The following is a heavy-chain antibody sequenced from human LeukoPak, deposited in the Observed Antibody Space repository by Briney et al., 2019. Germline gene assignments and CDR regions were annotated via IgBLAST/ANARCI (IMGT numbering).Heavy chain of an antibody. CDR2: ISYDGSNK. V-gene: IGHV3-30-3*01. CDR3: ARDDCSGGSCYPFDAFDI. Sequence: PGRSLRLSCAASGFTFSSYAMHWVRQAPGKGLEWVAVISYDGSNKYYADSVKGRFTISRGNSKNTLYLQMNSLRAEDTAVYYCARDDCSGGSCYPFDAFDIWGQGTMVTVSS. J-gene: IGHJ3*02. D-gene: IGHD2-15*01. CDR1: GFTFSSYA.